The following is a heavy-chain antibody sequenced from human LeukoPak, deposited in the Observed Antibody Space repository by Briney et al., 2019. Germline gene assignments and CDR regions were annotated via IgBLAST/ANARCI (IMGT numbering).Heavy chain of an antibody. V-gene: IGHV1-69*13. Sequence: SVKVSCKASGGTFSSYAISWVRQAPGQGLEWMGGIIPIFGTANYAQKFQGRVTITADESTSTAYMELSSLRSEDTAVYYCATVLGALYGSGSYYKFDYWGQGTLVTASS. CDR3: ATVLGALYGSGSYYKFDY. CDR2: IIPIFGTA. J-gene: IGHJ4*02. CDR1: GGTFSSYA. D-gene: IGHD3-10*01.